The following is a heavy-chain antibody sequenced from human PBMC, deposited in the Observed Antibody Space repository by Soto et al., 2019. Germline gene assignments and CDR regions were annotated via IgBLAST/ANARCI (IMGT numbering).Heavy chain of an antibody. CDR2: IYYSGST. D-gene: IGHD3-22*01. V-gene: IGHV4-59*01. CDR3: AREGSYYYDSSGYYYGWFDP. Sequence: SETLSLTCTVSGGSISSYYWSWIRQPPGKGLEWIGYIYYSGSTNYNPSLKSRVTISVDTSKNQFSLKLSSVTAADTAVYYCAREGSYYYDSSGYYYGWFDPWGQGTLVTVSS. CDR1: GGSISSYY. J-gene: IGHJ5*02.